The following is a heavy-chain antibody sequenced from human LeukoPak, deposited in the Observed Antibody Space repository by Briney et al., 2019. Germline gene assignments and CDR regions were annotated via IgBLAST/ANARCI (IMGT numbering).Heavy chain of an antibody. CDR3: ARGNSSSWYSLFDFDY. J-gene: IGHJ4*02. D-gene: IGHD6-13*01. V-gene: IGHV1-69*05. Sequence: SVKVSCKASGGTFSSYAISWVRQAPGQGLEWMGRIIPIFGTANYAQKFQGRVTITTDEFTSTAYMELSSLRSEDTAVYYCARGNSSSWYSLFDFDYWGQGTLVTVSS. CDR1: GGTFSSYA. CDR2: IIPIFGTA.